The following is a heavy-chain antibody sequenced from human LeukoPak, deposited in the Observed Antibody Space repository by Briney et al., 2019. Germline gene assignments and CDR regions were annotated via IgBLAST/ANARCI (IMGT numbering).Heavy chain of an antibody. Sequence: ASVKVSCKASGFTFTNYYMHWVRQAPGQGLEWMGLINPSGSNTNYAQKFRGRVTMTRDTSATTVYMELSSLRSEDTAVYYCARAESGGYFDYGGQGTLVTVSS. J-gene: IGHJ4*02. D-gene: IGHD2-8*02. CDR2: INPSGSNT. V-gene: IGHV1-46*01. CDR3: ARAESGGYFDY. CDR1: GFTFTNYY.